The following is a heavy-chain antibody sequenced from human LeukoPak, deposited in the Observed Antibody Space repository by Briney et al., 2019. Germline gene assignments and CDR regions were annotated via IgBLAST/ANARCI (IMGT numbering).Heavy chain of an antibody. Sequence: ASVKVSCKASGGTFSSYAISWVRQAPGQGLEWMGGIIPIFGTANYAQKFQGRVTITTDESTSTAYMELSSLRSEDTAVYYCARSWNDVAHLDNWGQGTLVTVSS. V-gene: IGHV1-69*05. CDR2: IIPIFGTA. J-gene: IGHJ4*02. CDR1: GGTFSSYA. D-gene: IGHD1-1*01. CDR3: ARSWNDVAHLDN.